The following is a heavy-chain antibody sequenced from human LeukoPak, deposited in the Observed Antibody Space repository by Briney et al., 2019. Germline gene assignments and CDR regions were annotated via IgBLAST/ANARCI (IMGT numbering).Heavy chain of an antibody. J-gene: IGHJ4*02. CDR2: IKEDGSED. CDR3: ARDADGYED. Sequence: GGSLRLSCAASGFTISRAWMSWLRQAPGKGLEWVANIKEDGSEDYYADSVKGRFAISKDNAKNSLYLQMNSLRAEDTAMYYCARDADGYEDWGQGTLVTVSS. CDR1: GFTISRAW. D-gene: IGHD5-18*01. V-gene: IGHV3-7*01.